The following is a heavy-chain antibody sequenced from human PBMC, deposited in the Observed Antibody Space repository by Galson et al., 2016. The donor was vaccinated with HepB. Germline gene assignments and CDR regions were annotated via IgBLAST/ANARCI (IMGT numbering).Heavy chain of an antibody. CDR2: ISYDGDNK. CDR3: ARDRCSGGTCALGTVDY. CDR1: GLTFGNNA. Sequence: SLRLSCAVSGLTFGNNAMHWVRQAPGKGLEWVALISYDGDNKYYADSVKGRFSISRDNSKNTLYVQMNSLRAEDTALYYCARDRCSGGTCALGTVDYWGQGTLITVSS. J-gene: IGHJ4*02. V-gene: IGHV3-30-3*01. D-gene: IGHD2-15*01.